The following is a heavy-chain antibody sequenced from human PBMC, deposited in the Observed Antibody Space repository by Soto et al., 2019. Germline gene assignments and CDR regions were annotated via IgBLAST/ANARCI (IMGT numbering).Heavy chain of an antibody. CDR1: GSSINSSGYY. CDR2: MFYGVST. Sequence: QLQVQESGPGLVKPSETLSLTCTVSGSSINSSGYYWGWIRQPPGKGLEWIGSMFYGVSTYYNPSLKSRATVAVDTSKNQFPLNLRAVTAADTAVYYCARLPSRHLVDYWGQGTLVTVSS. J-gene: IGHJ4*02. D-gene: IGHD3-3*02. V-gene: IGHV4-39*01. CDR3: ARLPSRHLVDY.